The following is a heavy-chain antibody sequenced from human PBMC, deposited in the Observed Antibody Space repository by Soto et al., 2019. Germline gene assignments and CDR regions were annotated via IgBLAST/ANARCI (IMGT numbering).Heavy chain of an antibody. Sequence: QAQLVQSGAEVKKPGASVKVSCRASGYTVSGYAFHWLRQAPGESLEWRGWINSVNGDRKYSQKFQGRVTITWDSSASTVYMELSSLRSEDTAVYYCARVRTGLGWDYWGQGTLVTVSS. D-gene: IGHD6-19*01. J-gene: IGHJ4*02. CDR3: ARVRTGLGWDY. V-gene: IGHV1-3*01. CDR1: GYTVSGYA. CDR2: INSVNGDR.